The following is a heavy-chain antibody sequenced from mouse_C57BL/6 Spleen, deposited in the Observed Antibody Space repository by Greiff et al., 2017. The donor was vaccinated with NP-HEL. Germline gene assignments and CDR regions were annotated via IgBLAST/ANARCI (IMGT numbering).Heavy chain of an antibody. CDR2: LWSGGST. J-gene: IGHJ4*01. CDR1: GFSLTSYG. Sequence: QVQLQQSGPGLVQPSQSLSITCTVSGFSLTSYGVHWVRQSPGKGLEWLGVLWSGGSTDYNAAFISRLSISKDNSKSQVFFKMNSLQADDTAIYYCASYYYGSSYASYAMDYWGQGTSVTVSS. CDR3: ASYYYGSSYASYAMDY. D-gene: IGHD1-1*01. V-gene: IGHV2-2*01.